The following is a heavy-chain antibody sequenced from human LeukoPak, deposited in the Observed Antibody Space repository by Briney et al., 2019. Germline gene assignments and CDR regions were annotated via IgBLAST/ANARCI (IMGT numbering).Heavy chain of an antibody. CDR3: ARDNGYNYSPFDY. V-gene: IGHV1-2*02. D-gene: IGHD5-24*01. CDR1: GYTFTGYY. Sequence: GASVKVSCKTSGYTFTGYYMHWVRQAPGQGPEWMGWINPNSGDTNYAEKFQDRVTMTRDASITTVYMELSRLRSDDTAVYYCARDNGYNYSPFDYWGQGTLVIASS. CDR2: INPNSGDT. J-gene: IGHJ4*02.